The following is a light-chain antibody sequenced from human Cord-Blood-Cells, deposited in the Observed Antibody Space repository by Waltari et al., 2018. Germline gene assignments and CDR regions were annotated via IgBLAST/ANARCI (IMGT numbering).Light chain of an antibody. CDR1: SSDVGSYNL. CDR3: CSYAGSWV. J-gene: IGLJ3*02. Sequence: QSALTQPASVSGSPGQSITISCTGTSSDVGSYNLVSWYQQHPGKAPKLMIYEGSKRRSGVSNRFSGSKSGNTVSLTISGLQAEDEADYYCCSYAGSWVFGGGTKLTVL. V-gene: IGLV2-23*01. CDR2: EGS.